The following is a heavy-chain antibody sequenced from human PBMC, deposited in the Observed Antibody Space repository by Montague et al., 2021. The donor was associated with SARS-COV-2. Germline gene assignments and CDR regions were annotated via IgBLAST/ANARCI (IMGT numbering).Heavy chain of an antibody. D-gene: IGHD3-22*01. CDR2: ITASRIYI. Sequence: SLRLSCAASGFTFSTYTMNWVRQAPGQGLEWVSSITASRIYIYYADSVKGRFTISRDNAKNSLYLQMNSLRAEDTAVYYCTRDAFTMIIDAFNIWGQGTKVTVSS. CDR1: GFTFSTYT. V-gene: IGHV3-21*01. CDR3: TRDAFTMIIDAFNI. J-gene: IGHJ3*02.